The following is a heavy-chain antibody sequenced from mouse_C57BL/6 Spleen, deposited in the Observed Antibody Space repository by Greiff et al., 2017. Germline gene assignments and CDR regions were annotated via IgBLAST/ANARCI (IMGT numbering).Heavy chain of an antibody. Sequence: QVQLQQPGAELVKPGASVKLSCKASGYTFTSYWMHWVKQRPGRGLEWIGRIDPNSGGTKYNEKFKSKATLTVDKPSSTAYMQLSSLTSEDSAVYYWARGGAIYYGNYEEVTSFYYWGQGTTLTVSS. J-gene: IGHJ2*01. V-gene: IGHV1-72*01. CDR1: GYTFTSYW. D-gene: IGHD2-1*01. CDR3: ARGGAIYYGNYEEVTSFYY. CDR2: IDPNSGGT.